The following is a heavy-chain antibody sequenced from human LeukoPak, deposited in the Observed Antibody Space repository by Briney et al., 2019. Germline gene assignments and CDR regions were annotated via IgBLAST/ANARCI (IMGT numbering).Heavy chain of an antibody. J-gene: IGHJ5*02. V-gene: IGHV4-59*08. Sequence: SETLSLTCAVSGGSISTYYWNWIRQPPGKGLEWIGYIYNTGSTIYNPSLKSRVTISVGTSKNQFSLRLSSVTAADTAVYYCARIAVAATGYNWFDPWGQGTLVTVSS. CDR2: IYNTGST. D-gene: IGHD6-19*01. CDR3: ARIAVAATGYNWFDP. CDR1: GGSISTYY.